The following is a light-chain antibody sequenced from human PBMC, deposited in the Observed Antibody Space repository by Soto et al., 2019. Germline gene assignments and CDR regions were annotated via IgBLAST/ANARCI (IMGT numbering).Light chain of an antibody. CDR3: SSYTSSSTLV. V-gene: IGLV2-14*01. CDR1: SSDVGAYNY. Sequence: QSALTQPASVSGSPGQWITISCTGTSSDVGAYNYVSWYQQHPGKAPKLMIYDVSNRPSGVSNLFSGSKSGNTASLTISGLQAEDEADYYCSSYTSSSTLVFGTGTKLTVL. CDR2: DVS. J-gene: IGLJ1*01.